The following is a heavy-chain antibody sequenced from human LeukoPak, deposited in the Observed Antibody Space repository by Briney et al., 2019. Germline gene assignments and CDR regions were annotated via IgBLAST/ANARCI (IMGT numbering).Heavy chain of an antibody. Sequence: GGSLRLSCAASGFTFSSNWMTWVRQAPGKGLEWVANINQDGSEKYCVDSVKGRFTISRDNAKNSLFLHMNSLRAEDTAVYYCARDRFMVRGGIPLGHNWFDPWGQGTLVTVSS. CDR2: INQDGSEK. D-gene: IGHD3-10*01. V-gene: IGHV3-7*01. CDR3: ARDRFMVRGGIPLGHNWFDP. J-gene: IGHJ5*02. CDR1: GFTFSSNW.